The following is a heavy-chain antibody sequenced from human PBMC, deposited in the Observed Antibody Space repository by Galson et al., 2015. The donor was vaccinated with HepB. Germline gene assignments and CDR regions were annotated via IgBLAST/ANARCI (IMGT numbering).Heavy chain of an antibody. CDR3: ARYICGSTSCYFGY. V-gene: IGHV4-59*01. J-gene: IGHJ4*02. CDR2: IYYSGST. D-gene: IGHD2-2*01. CDR1: GDSMSGYY. Sequence: SETLSLTCSVSGDSMSGYYWSWIRQSPGKGLEWIGYIYYSGSTNSNPSLKSRVTMSVHTSMSEFSLKLASVTAADTAVYYCARYICGSTSCYFGYWGQGRLVTVSS.